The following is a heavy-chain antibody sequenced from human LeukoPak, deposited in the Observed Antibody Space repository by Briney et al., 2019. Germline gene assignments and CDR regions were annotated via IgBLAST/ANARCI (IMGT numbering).Heavy chain of an antibody. CDR1: GYTFTNYY. J-gene: IGHJ4*02. V-gene: IGHV1-46*01. Sequence: ASVKVSCKASGYTFTNYYMHWMRQAPGHGLEWMGRINPSGGNTSYAQKFKGRVTMTRDTSTSTVYMALSRLRSDDTAVYYCARVKDDYVWGSYSYWGQGTLVTVSS. CDR2: INPSGGNT. CDR3: ARVKDDYVWGSYSY. D-gene: IGHD3-16*01.